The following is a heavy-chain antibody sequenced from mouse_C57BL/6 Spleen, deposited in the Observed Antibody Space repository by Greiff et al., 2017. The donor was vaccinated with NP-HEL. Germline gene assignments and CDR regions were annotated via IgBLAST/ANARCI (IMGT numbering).Heavy chain of an antibody. CDR2: IYPRDGST. D-gene: IGHD2-3*01. CDR3: ARKRGPGYSYYAMDY. V-gene: IGHV1-85*01. Sequence: QVQLQQSGPELVKPGASVKLSCKASGYTFTSYDINWVKQRPGQGLEWIGWIYPRDGSTKYNEKFKGKATLTVDTSSSTAYMELHSLTSEDSAVYFCARKRGPGYSYYAMDYWGQGTSVTVSS. J-gene: IGHJ4*01. CDR1: GYTFTSYD.